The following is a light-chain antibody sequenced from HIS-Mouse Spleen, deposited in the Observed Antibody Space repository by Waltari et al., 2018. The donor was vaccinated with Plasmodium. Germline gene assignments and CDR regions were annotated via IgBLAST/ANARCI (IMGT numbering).Light chain of an antibody. CDR1: SRGVGGYNY. Sequence: QSALTQPRSVSGSPGQSVTISCPGTSRGVGGYNYVPWYQQPPGKAPKLMIYDVSKRPSGVPDRFSGSKSGNTASLTISGLQAEDEADYYCCSYAGSYTWVFGGGTKLTVL. CDR2: DVS. J-gene: IGLJ3*02. V-gene: IGLV2-11*01. CDR3: CSYAGSYTWV.